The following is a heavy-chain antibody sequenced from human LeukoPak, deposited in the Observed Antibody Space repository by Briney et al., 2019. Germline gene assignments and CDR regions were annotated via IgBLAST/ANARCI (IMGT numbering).Heavy chain of an antibody. CDR2: INLSGGST. CDR1: GYTFTSYY. Sequence: ASVKVSCKASGYTFTSYYMHWVRQAPGQGLEWMGIINLSGGSTSYAQKFQGRVTMTRDTSKNQFSLKLSSVTAADTAVYYCARYKGKANWFDPWGQGTLVTVSS. CDR3: ARYKGKANWFDP. D-gene: IGHD1-1*01. V-gene: IGHV1-46*01. J-gene: IGHJ5*02.